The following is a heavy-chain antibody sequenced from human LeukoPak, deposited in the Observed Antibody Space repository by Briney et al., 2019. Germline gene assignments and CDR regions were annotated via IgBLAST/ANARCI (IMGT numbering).Heavy chain of an antibody. CDR3: ARGTFYDFWSALSY. D-gene: IGHD3-3*01. V-gene: IGHV5-51*01. J-gene: IGHJ4*02. CDR2: IYPGDSDT. Sequence: GESLKISCKGSGYSFTSYWIGWVRQMPGKGLEWMGIIYPGDSDTSYSPSFQAQVTISADKSIRTAYLQWSGLTASDTAMYYCARGTFYDFWSALSYWGKGTLVTVSS. CDR1: GYSFTSYW.